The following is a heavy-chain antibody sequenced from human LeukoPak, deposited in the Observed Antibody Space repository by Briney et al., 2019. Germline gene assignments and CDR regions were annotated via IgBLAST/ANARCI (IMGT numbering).Heavy chain of an antibody. CDR3: ARFRLGGSTSCYGGCDAFDI. V-gene: IGHV4-59*01. CDR2: IYYSGST. CDR1: GGSISSYY. J-gene: IGHJ3*02. Sequence: PGGSLRLSCTVSGGSISSYYWSWIRQPPGKGLEWIGYIYYSGSTNYNPSLKSRVTISVDTSKNQFSLKLSSVTAADTAVYYCARFRLGGSTSCYGGCDAFDIWGQGTMVTVSS. D-gene: IGHD2-2*01.